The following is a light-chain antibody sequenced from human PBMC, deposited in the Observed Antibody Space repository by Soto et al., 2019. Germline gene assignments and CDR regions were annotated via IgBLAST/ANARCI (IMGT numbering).Light chain of an antibody. Sequence: EIVLTQSPGTLSLSPGERATLSCRASQSVSSSYLAWYQQKPGQAPRLLIYGASSRATGIPDRFSGSGSGTDLTLTISRLEPEDFSVYDCQQYGSSSVTFGQGTKLEIK. CDR1: QSVSSSY. J-gene: IGKJ2*01. CDR3: QQYGSSSVT. CDR2: GAS. V-gene: IGKV3-20*01.